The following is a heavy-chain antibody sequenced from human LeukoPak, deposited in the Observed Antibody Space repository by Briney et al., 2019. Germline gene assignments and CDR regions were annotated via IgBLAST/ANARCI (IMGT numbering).Heavy chain of an antibody. CDR2: IKSKTDGGTA. CDR1: GFTFSDTW. V-gene: IGHV3-15*01. J-gene: IGHJ4*02. CDR3: TSSIIIIRGPFEH. D-gene: IGHD3-10*01. Sequence: GGSLSLSRAASGFTFSDTWMSWVRQAPGKGLEWVGRIKSKTDGGTADYATPVKGRFTISRDDSKNTLYLQMNSLITEDTAVYYCTSSIIIIRGPFEHWGQGTLVTVSS.